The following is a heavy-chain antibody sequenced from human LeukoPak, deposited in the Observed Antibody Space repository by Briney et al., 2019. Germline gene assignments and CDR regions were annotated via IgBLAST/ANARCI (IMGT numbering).Heavy chain of an antibody. J-gene: IGHJ4*02. Sequence: KSRVTISVDTSKNQFSLKLSSVTAADTAVYYCARDYWFGELLSPPFDYWGQGTLVTVSS. CDR3: ARDYWFGELLSPPFDY. V-gene: IGHV4-39*07. D-gene: IGHD3-10*01.